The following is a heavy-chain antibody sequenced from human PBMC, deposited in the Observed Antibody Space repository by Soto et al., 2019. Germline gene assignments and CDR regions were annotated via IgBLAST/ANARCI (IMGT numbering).Heavy chain of an antibody. J-gene: IGHJ5*02. CDR1: VASISSGGYY. V-gene: IGHV4-31*03. Sequence: QVQLQESGPGLVKPSQTLSLTCTVSVASISSGGYYWSWIRQHPGAGLEWIGYIYYSGSTSYNPSLKSRVTISVDTSKNPFSLKLSSVTDADTAVYYCARESKYDTSGYPPWFAPWGQGTLVTVSS. CDR3: ARESKYDTSGYPPWFAP. D-gene: IGHD3-22*01. CDR2: IYYSGST.